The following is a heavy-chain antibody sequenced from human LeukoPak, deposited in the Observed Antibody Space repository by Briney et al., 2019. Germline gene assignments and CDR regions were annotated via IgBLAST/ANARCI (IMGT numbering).Heavy chain of an antibody. J-gene: IGHJ4*02. CDR3: VFHGPGRYDILTGSHPWDY. Sequence: PGGSLRLSCAASGFTFSSYSMNWVRQAPGKGLEWVSYISSSSSTIYYADSVKGRFTISRDNAKNSLYLQMNSLRDEDTAVYYCVFHGPGRYDILTGSHPWDYWGQGTLVTVSS. CDR1: GFTFSSYS. V-gene: IGHV3-48*02. CDR2: ISSSSSTI. D-gene: IGHD3-9*01.